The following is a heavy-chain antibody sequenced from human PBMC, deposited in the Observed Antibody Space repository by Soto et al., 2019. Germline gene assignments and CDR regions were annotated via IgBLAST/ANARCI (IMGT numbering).Heavy chain of an antibody. CDR3: AKDPRERPANQFDY. CDR2: ISGSGGST. V-gene: IGHV3-23*01. CDR1: GFTFSSYA. J-gene: IGHJ4*02. D-gene: IGHD1-26*01. Sequence: EVQLLESGGGLVQPGGSLRLSCAASGFTFSSYAMSWVRQAPGKGLEWVSAISGSGGSTYYADSVKGRLTISRDNSTNTLYLQMNSLRAEDTAVYYCAKDPRERPANQFDYWGQGTLVTVSS.